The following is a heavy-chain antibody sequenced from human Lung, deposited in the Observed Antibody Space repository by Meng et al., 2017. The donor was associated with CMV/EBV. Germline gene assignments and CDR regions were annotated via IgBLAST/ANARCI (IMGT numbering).Heavy chain of an antibody. J-gene: IGHJ4*02. CDR3: AKEGDTRASWLKFYFDY. V-gene: IGHV3-30*18. Sequence: FTFRSYGMHWVRQAPGKGLEWVAVVSNEGSVTYYTDSVKGRFTISRDNSKNTLYLQMESLRHEDTAVYYCAKEGDTRASWLKFYFDYWGQGSLVTVSS. D-gene: IGHD2-2*01. CDR1: FTFRSYG. CDR2: VSNEGSVT.